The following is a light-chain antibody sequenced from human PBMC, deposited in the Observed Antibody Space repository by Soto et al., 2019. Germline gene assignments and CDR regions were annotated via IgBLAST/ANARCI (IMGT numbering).Light chain of an antibody. CDR2: GNS. V-gene: IGLV1-40*01. CDR1: SSNIGAGYD. Sequence: QSVLTQPPSVSGAPGQRVTISCTGSSSNIGAGYDVHWYQQLPGTVPKLLIYGNSNRPSGVPDRFSGSKFGTSASLAITGLQAEDEADYYCQSYDSSLSVVFGGGTKLTVL. CDR3: QSYDSSLSVV. J-gene: IGLJ2*01.